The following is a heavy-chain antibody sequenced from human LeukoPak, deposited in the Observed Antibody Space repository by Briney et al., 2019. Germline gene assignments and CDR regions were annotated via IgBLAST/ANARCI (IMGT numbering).Heavy chain of an antibody. D-gene: IGHD6-19*01. CDR2: ISGSGGST. Sequence: PGGSLRLSCAASGFTFSSYAMNWVRQAPGKGLEWVSAISGSGGSTYYADSVKGRFTISRDNSKNTLYLQMNSLRAEDTAVYYCAKDLEQWLFYYLDYWGQGTLVTVSS. V-gene: IGHV3-23*01. CDR3: AKDLEQWLFYYLDY. J-gene: IGHJ4*02. CDR1: GFTFSSYA.